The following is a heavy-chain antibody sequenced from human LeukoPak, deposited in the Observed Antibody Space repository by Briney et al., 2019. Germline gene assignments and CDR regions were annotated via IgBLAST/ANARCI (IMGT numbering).Heavy chain of an antibody. V-gene: IGHV1-46*03. J-gene: IGHJ1*01. D-gene: IGHD4-11*01. CDR3: TRVHDYRTSGEYFQH. CDR2: INPRDDTT. Sequence: ASVKVSCKASGCTFISYYIHWVRQAPGQGLEWVGIINPRDDTTSYAQRFQGRVTVTRDTTTTTVYMELSSLRSEDTAVYYCTRVHDYRTSGEYFQHWGQSTLVTVSS. CDR1: GCTFISYY.